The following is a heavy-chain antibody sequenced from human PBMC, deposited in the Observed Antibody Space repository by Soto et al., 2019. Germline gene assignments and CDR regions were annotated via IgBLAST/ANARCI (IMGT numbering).Heavy chain of an antibody. CDR2: IIPILNIA. D-gene: IGHD4-17*01. Sequence: QVQLVQSGAEVKTPGSSVKVSCKASGDTFSNYTISWVRQVHGHGLEWMGTIIPILNIANYAQKFQGSVTITAEKSTGNAYMEVSIRRSEDTAVYYCARVSEMGTVTKGYYYYMGVWGKGTTVTVSS. J-gene: IGHJ6*03. CDR3: ARVSEMGTVTKGYYYYMGV. V-gene: IGHV1-69*02. CDR1: GDTFSNYT.